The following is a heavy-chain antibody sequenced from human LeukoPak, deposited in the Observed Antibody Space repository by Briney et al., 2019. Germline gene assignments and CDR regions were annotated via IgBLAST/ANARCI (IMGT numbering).Heavy chain of an antibody. Sequence: ASVKVSCKASGYTFTSYDFNWVRQATGQGPEWMGWMSPNSGDTGYAQKFQDRGTMTRNTSISTAYMELSSLRSDDTAVYYCARGPPNWGYDYWGPGTLVTVSS. D-gene: IGHD7-27*01. CDR2: MSPNSGDT. V-gene: IGHV1-8*01. CDR3: ARGPPNWGYDY. CDR1: GYTFTSYD. J-gene: IGHJ4*02.